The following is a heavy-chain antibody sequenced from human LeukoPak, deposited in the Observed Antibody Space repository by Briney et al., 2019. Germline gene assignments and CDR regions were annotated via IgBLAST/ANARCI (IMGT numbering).Heavy chain of an antibody. CDR3: AKGMTMVRGVIIH. V-gene: IGHV3-30-3*01. D-gene: IGHD3-10*01. CDR1: GFTFSSYA. J-gene: IGHJ4*02. CDR2: ISYDGSNK. Sequence: GRSLRLSCAASGFTFSSYAMHWVRQAPGKGLEWVAVISYDGSNKYYADSVKGRFTISRDNSKNTLYLQMNSLRAEDTALYYCAKGMTMVRGVIIHWGQGTLVTVSS.